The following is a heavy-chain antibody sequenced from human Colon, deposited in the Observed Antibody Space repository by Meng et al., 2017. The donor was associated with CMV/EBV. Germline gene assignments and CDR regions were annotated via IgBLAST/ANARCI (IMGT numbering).Heavy chain of an antibody. V-gene: IGHV3-74*01. Sequence: EVQLVESGGGLVQPWGSLRLSCAASGFTFSSKWMHWVRQGPGKGLVWVSRINTDGSTTYYADSVKGRFTISRDNAKNTLYLQMNSLRAEDTAVYYCASRDYWGQGTLVTVSS. CDR2: INTDGSTT. CDR3: ASRDY. J-gene: IGHJ4*02. CDR1: GFTFSSKW.